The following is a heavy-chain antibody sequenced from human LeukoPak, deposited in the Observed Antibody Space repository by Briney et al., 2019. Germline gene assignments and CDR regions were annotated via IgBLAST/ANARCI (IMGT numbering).Heavy chain of an antibody. Sequence: AASVTVSYKASGYTFTDYYMHWVRQAPGQGVEWMGWINPNSGGTNYAQKFQGRVTMTRDTSISTAYMELRRLRSDDTAVYYCVTGNQLPLDYYYYMDLWGKGATVTVSS. CDR3: VTGNQLPLDYYYYMDL. CDR2: INPNSGGT. V-gene: IGHV1-2*02. J-gene: IGHJ6*03. CDR1: GYTFTDYY. D-gene: IGHD2-2*01.